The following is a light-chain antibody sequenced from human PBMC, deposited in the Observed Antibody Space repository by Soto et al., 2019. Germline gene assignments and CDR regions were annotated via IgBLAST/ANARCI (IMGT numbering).Light chain of an antibody. J-gene: IGKJ1*01. CDR3: QEYGSSWT. Sequence: EIVLTQSPGTLSLSPEERATLSCRASQSVSSNFLAWYQQKTGQAPKLLIFGVSSRATGIPDRFSGSGSGTDFSLTISRLEPEDFAVYYCQEYGSSWTFGQGTKVDIK. CDR2: GVS. V-gene: IGKV3-20*01. CDR1: QSVSSNF.